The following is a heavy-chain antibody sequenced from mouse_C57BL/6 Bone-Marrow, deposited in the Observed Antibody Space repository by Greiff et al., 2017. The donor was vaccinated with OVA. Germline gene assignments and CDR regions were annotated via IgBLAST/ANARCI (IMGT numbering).Heavy chain of an antibody. D-gene: IGHD2-4*01. CDR2: ISYDGSN. Sequence: EVQLVESGPGLVKPSQSLSLTCSVTGYSITSGYYWNWIRQFPGNKLEWMGYISYDGSNNYNPSLKNRISITRDTSKNQFFLKLNSVTTEDTATYYCARGGDYSWFADWGQGTLVTVSA. CDR3: ARGGDYSWFAD. V-gene: IGHV3-6*01. J-gene: IGHJ3*01. CDR1: GYSITSGYY.